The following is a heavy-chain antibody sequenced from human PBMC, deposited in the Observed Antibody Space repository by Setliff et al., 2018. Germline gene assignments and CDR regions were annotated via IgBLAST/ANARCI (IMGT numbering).Heavy chain of an antibody. D-gene: IGHD1-26*01. J-gene: IGHJ4*02. V-gene: IGHV3-23*01. Sequence: ETLSLTCTVSGGSISSGYYWGWIRQPPGKGLEWVSIISASGDTTYYADYVKGRFTISRDNSKNTLYLQMNSLRAEDTAVYYCCSGSYLFVYWGQGSLVTVS. CDR2: ISASGDTT. CDR3: CSGSYLFVY. CDR1: GGSISSGYY.